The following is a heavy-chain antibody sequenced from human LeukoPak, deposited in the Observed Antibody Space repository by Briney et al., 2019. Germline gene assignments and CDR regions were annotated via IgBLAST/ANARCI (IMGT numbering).Heavy chain of an antibody. CDR3: AKDLAGSGRYSFDY. Sequence: PGGSLRLSCAASGFTFSNYAMNWVRQAPGRGLEWVSAISGSGGSTYYADSVKGPFTISRDNSKNTLYLQMNSLRAEDTAVYYCAKDLAGSGRYSFDYWGGGTGDTVSS. V-gene: IGHV3-23*01. J-gene: IGHJ4*02. CDR1: GFTFSNYA. CDR2: ISGSGGST. D-gene: IGHD1-26*01.